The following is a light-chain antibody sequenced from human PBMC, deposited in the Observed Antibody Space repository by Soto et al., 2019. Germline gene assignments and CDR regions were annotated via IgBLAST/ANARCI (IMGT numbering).Light chain of an antibody. V-gene: IGKV3-20*01. J-gene: IGKJ2*01. CDR1: QSVSSTY. Sequence: EIVLTQSPGILSLSPGERATLSCRASQSVSSTYLAWYQQKPGQAPRLLIYGASSRATDIPDRFSGSGSGTDFTLTISRLVPGDFAVYYCQQYATSPVMYTFGQRTQLEIK. CDR2: GAS. CDR3: QQYATSPVMYT.